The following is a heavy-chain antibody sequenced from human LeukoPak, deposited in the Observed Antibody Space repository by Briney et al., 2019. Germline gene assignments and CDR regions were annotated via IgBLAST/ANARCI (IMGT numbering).Heavy chain of an antibody. CDR1: GGTFSSYA. CDR2: IIPIFGTA. J-gene: IGHJ5*02. CDR3: ARALSIAARLWWFDP. D-gene: IGHD6-6*01. V-gene: IGHV1-69*13. Sequence: SVKVSCKASGGTFSSYAIIWVRQAPGQGLEWMGGIIPIFGTANYAQKFQGRVTITVDESTSTAYMELSSLRSEDTAVYYCARALSIAARLWWFDPWGQGTLVTVSS.